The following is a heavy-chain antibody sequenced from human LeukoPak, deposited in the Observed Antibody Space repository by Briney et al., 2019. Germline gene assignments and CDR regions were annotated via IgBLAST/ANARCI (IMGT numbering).Heavy chain of an antibody. Sequence: ASVKVSRKASGYTFTSYYMHWVRQAPGQGLEWMGIINPSGGSTSYAQKFQGRVTMTRDTSTSTVYMELSSLRSEDTAVYYCARGRLEPRYYDFWSGQNWFDPWGQGTLVTVSS. J-gene: IGHJ5*02. CDR2: INPSGGST. CDR3: ARGRLEPRYYDFWSGQNWFDP. CDR1: GYTFTSYY. D-gene: IGHD3-3*01. V-gene: IGHV1-46*01.